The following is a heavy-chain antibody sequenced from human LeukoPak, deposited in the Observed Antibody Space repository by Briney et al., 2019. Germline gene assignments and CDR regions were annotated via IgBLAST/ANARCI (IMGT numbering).Heavy chain of an antibody. Sequence: ASVKVSCKASGYTFTSYYMHWVRQAPGQGLEWMGIINPSGGSTSYAQKFQGRVTMTRNTSISTAYMELSSLRSEDTAVYYCARAHTYYDYVWGSYRYWVLDYWGQGTLVTVSS. J-gene: IGHJ4*02. CDR2: INPSGGST. V-gene: IGHV1-46*01. CDR1: GYTFTSYY. CDR3: ARAHTYYDYVWGSYRYWVLDY. D-gene: IGHD3-16*02.